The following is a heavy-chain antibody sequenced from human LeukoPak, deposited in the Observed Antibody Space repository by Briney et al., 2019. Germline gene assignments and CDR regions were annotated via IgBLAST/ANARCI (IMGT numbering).Heavy chain of an antibody. CDR1: GDSVSSNSAA. V-gene: IGHV6-1*01. Sequence: SQTLSLTCAISGDSVSSNSAAWNWIRQSPSRGLEWLGRTYYRSKWYSDYAVSVKSRITINADTSKNQFSLQLNSVTPGDTAVYYCASTYRAAALLAYYGMDVWGQGTTVAVSS. J-gene: IGHJ6*02. CDR2: TYYRSKWYS. CDR3: ASTYRAAALLAYYGMDV. D-gene: IGHD6-13*01.